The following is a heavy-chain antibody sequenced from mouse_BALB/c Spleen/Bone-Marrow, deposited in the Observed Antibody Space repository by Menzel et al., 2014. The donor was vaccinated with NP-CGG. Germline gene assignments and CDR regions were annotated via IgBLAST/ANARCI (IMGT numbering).Heavy chain of an antibody. CDR2: VNPSNGRT. CDR3: ASPHLRYYAMDY. J-gene: IGHJ4*01. CDR1: GYTFTNYW. Sequence: VKLMESGAELVKPGASVKLSCKASGYTFTNYWMHWVKQRPGQGLEWIGEVNPSNGRTNYNEKFKSKATLTVDKSSSTTYMQLSSLTSEDSAVHYCASPHLRYYAMDYWGQGTSVTVSS. D-gene: IGHD1-1*01. V-gene: IGHV1S81*02.